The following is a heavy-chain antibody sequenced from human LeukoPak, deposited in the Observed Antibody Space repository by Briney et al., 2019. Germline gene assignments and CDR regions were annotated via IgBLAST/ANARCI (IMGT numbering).Heavy chain of an antibody. CDR3: ARAPGNDYYPYYYMDV. V-gene: IGHV4-59*11. CDR1: GGSISSHY. CDR2: IYYSGST. D-gene: IGHD4/OR15-4a*01. J-gene: IGHJ6*03. Sequence: SETLSLTCTVSGGSISSHYWSWIRQPPGKGLEWIGYIYYSGSTNYNPSLKSRVTISVDTSKNQFSLKVSSVTAADTAVYYCARAPGNDYYPYYYMDVWGKGTTVTVSS.